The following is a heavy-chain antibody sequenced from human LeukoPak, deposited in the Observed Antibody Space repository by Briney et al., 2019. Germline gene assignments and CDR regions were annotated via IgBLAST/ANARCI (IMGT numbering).Heavy chain of an antibody. Sequence: SETLSLTCTVSGGSISSYYWSWIRQPPGKGLEWIGYIYYSGSTNYNPSLKSRVTISVDTSKNQLSLKLSSVTAADTAVYYCARVDSSGYSETWGQGTLVTVSS. CDR1: GGSISSYY. CDR3: ARVDSSGYSET. J-gene: IGHJ4*02. D-gene: IGHD3-22*01. CDR2: IYYSGST. V-gene: IGHV4-59*01.